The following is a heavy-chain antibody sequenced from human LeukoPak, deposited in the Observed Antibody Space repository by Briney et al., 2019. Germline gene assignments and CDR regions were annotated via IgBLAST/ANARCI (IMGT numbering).Heavy chain of an antibody. Sequence: GGSLRLSCSASGFTFNNYWMHWVRQAPGKGLVWVSRINSDGISTSYADSVKGRFTISRDNAKNTLYLQMNSLRAEDTAVYYCARDSHYGSGRSDYWGQGTLVTVSS. CDR3: ARDSHYGSGRSDY. CDR1: GFTFNNYW. V-gene: IGHV3-74*01. D-gene: IGHD3-10*01. J-gene: IGHJ4*02. CDR2: INSDGIST.